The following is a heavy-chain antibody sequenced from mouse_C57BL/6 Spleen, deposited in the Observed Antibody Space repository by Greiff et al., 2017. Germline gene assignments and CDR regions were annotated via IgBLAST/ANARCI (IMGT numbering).Heavy chain of an antibody. CDR1: GYSFTGYY. CDR2: INPSTGGT. V-gene: IGHV1-42*01. J-gene: IGHJ3*01. Sequence: QLQQSGPELVKPGASVKISCKASGYSFTGYYMNWVKQSPEKSLEWIGEINPSTGGTTYNQKFKAKATLTVDKSSSTAYMQLKSLTSEDSAVYYCARGTWFAYWGQGTLVTVSA. CDR3: ARGTWFAY.